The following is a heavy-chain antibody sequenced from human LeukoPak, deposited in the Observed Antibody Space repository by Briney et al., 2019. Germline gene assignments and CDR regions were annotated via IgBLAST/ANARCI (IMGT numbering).Heavy chain of an antibody. V-gene: IGHV3-48*03. CDR2: ISSSGSTI. J-gene: IGHJ3*02. D-gene: IGHD4-17*01. CDR3: ARGRAVTTSEGDI. CDR1: GFTVSSYE. Sequence: GGSLRLSCAASGFTVSSYEMNWVRQAPGKGLEWVSYISSSGSTIYYADSVKGRFTISRDNAKNSLYLQMNSLRAEDTAVYYCARGRAVTTSEGDIWGQGTMVTVSS.